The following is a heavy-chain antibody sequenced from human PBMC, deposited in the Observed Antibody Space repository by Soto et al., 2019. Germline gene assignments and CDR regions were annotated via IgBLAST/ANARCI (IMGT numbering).Heavy chain of an antibody. Sequence: ASVKVSCKASGYTLTNYGVTWVRQAPGQGLEWLGRVTPYKADTNSAQNLQGRVTMATDTSTNTAYLELRSLRSDDTAVYFCATDGPSNSGNLYAFDIWGQGTMVTVS. CDR1: GYTLTNYG. CDR2: VTPYKADT. CDR3: ATDGPSNSGNLYAFDI. V-gene: IGHV1-18*04. D-gene: IGHD5-12*01. J-gene: IGHJ3*02.